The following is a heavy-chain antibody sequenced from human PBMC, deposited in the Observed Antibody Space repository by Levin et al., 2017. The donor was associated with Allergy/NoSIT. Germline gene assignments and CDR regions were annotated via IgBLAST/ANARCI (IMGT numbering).Heavy chain of an antibody. Sequence: LSLTCAASGFTFRSYAMSWVRQAPGKGLEWVSAISGSGGSTYYADSVKGRFTISRDNSKNTLYLQMNSLRAEDTAVYYCAKGKRGYNWNFFDYWGQGTLVTVSS. D-gene: IGHD1-20*01. CDR2: ISGSGGST. V-gene: IGHV3-23*01. CDR3: AKGKRGYNWNFFDY. CDR1: GFTFRSYA. J-gene: IGHJ4*02.